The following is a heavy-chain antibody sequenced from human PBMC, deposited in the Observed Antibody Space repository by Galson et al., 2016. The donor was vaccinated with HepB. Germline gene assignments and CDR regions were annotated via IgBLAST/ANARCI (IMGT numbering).Heavy chain of an antibody. J-gene: IGHJ4*02. V-gene: IGHV3-23*01. CDR3: ANDLDIVVVPSAIDY. CDR1: GFTFSGSS. Sequence: SLRLSCAASGFTFSGSSMSWVRQAPGKGLEWVSVISGGGDRRYYADSVKGRFIISRDNSKNTVYLQMNSLRVEDTAVYYCANDLDIVVVPSAIDYWGQGTLVTVSS. D-gene: IGHD2-2*01. CDR2: ISGGGDRR.